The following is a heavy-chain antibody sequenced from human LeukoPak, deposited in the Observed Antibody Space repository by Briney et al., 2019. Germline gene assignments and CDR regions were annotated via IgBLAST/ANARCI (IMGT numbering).Heavy chain of an antibody. Sequence: PVASVKVSCKASGYTFSTYGIAWVRQAPGQGLEWLGWISTYIDKTKYAQKLQDRVTMSIDTSTSTAYMELRSLKSDDTAVYYCARGKKPGVGVAGTGYFFDPWGQGTLVTVSS. V-gene: IGHV1-18*01. J-gene: IGHJ5*02. CDR3: ARGKKPGVGVAGTGYFFDP. CDR1: GYTFSTYG. D-gene: IGHD6-19*01. CDR2: ISTYIDKT.